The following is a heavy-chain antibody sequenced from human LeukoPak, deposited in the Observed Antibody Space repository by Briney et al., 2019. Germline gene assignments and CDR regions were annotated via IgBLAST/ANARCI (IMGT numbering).Heavy chain of an antibody. CDR2: IWANGITE. J-gene: IGHJ4*02. Sequence: PGGSLRLSCAASGFTFSAHGMHWVRQAPGKGLEWVAVIWANGITEHYADSVKGRFTISRDNSKNTLYLQMNSLRADDTAVYYCAKETILTSFADNWGQGTLVTVSS. CDR3: AKETILTSFADN. CDR1: GFTFSAHG. D-gene: IGHD3-9*01. V-gene: IGHV3-33*06.